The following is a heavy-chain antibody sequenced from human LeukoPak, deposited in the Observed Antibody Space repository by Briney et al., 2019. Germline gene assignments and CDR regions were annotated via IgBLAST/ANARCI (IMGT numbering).Heavy chain of an antibody. D-gene: IGHD5-18*01. Sequence: PGGSLRLSCAASGFSFSSYAMHWVRQAPGKGLESVSAISSNGGSTYYANSVKGRFTISRDNSKNTLYLQMGSLRAEDMAVYYCARGSGAMVTWAYYFDYWGQGTLVTVSS. V-gene: IGHV3-64*01. CDR1: GFSFSSYA. J-gene: IGHJ4*02. CDR3: ARGSGAMVTWAYYFDY. CDR2: ISSNGGST.